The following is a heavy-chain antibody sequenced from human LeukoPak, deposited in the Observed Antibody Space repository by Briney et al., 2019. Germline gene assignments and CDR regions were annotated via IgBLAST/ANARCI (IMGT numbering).Heavy chain of an antibody. CDR3: ARETSSGRRYFDL. Sequence: GGSLRLSCAASGFTFSTYAMHWVRQAPGKGLEWVAFMWYDGSNKYYSDSVKGRFTISRDNSKNTLYLQMNSLRAEDTAVYYCARETSSGRRYFDLWGRGTLVTVSS. V-gene: IGHV3-30*02. CDR2: MWYDGSNK. D-gene: IGHD3-22*01. J-gene: IGHJ2*01. CDR1: GFTFSTYA.